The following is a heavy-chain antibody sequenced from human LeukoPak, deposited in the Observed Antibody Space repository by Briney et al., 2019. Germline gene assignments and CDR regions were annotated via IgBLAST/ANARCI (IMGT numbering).Heavy chain of an antibody. J-gene: IGHJ6*03. CDR3: ARGVATILSNYYYMDV. CDR2: ISSSSSYI. CDR1: GFTFSSYW. V-gene: IGHV3-21*01. D-gene: IGHD5-12*01. Sequence: GGSLRLSCAASGFTFSSYWMHWVRQAPGKGLEWVSSISSSSSYIYYADSVKGRFTISRDNAKNSLYLQMNSLRAEDTAVYYCARGVATILSNYYYMDVWGKGTTVTVSS.